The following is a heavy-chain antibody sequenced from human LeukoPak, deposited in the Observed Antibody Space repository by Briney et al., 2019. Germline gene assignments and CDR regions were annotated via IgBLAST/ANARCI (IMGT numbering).Heavy chain of an antibody. Sequence: PGGSLRLSCAASGFTLSRHAMHWVRQAPGKGLEFVSAISSNGGRTYYANSVKGRFTISRDNSKNTLYLQMNSLRAEDTAVYYCAKDGELLWFGESRFDPWGQGTLVTVSS. J-gene: IGHJ5*02. V-gene: IGHV3-64*01. CDR1: GFTLSRHA. CDR2: ISSNGGRT. D-gene: IGHD3-10*01. CDR3: AKDGELLWFGESRFDP.